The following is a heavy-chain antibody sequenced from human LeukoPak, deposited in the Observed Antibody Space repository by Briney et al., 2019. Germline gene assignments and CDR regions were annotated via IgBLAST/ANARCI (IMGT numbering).Heavy chain of an antibody. CDR2: ISGSGVST. D-gene: IGHD3-22*01. CDR1: GFTFSSYA. J-gene: IGHJ4*02. CDR3: AKESSGYYRPNDY. V-gene: IGHV3-23*01. Sequence: PGGSLRLSCAASGFTFSSYAMNWVRQAPGKGLEWVSGISGSGVSTYYADSVKGRFTISRDNSKNTLYLQMNSLRAEDTAVYYCAKESSGYYRPNDYWGQGALVSVPS.